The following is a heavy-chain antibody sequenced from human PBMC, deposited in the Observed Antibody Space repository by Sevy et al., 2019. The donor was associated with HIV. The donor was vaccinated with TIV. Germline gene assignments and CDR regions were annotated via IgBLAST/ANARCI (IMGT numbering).Heavy chain of an antibody. CDR3: ARPSPRIAAAASAFYDN. CDR1: GYSFSSYA. J-gene: IGHJ4*02. D-gene: IGHD6-13*01. CDR2: INGRGGST. V-gene: IGHV3-23*01. Sequence: GGSLRLSCVVSGYSFSSYAISWVRQAPGKGLEWVSTINGRGGSTYDADSVKGRFTISRDNPKNTLFLQMINLRVDDTAIYYCARPSPRIAAAASAFYDNWGQGTLVTVSS.